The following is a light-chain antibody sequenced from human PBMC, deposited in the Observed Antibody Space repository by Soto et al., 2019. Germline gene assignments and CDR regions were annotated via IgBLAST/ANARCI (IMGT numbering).Light chain of an antibody. CDR2: EVS. CDR3: SSYTSGSTPYV. Sequence: SVLTQPASVSGSPGQSITISCTGTSSDVGGYNYVSWYQQYPGKAPKLMIYEVSNRPSGVSNRFSGSKSGNTASLTISGLQAEDEADYYCSSYTSGSTPYVFGTGTKVTVL. CDR1: SSDVGGYNY. V-gene: IGLV2-14*01. J-gene: IGLJ1*01.